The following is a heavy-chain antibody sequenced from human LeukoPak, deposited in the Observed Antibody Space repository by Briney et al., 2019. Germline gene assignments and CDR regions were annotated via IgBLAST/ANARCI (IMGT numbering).Heavy chain of an antibody. CDR3: AREGNNWNYADY. V-gene: IGHV4-61*08. CDR2: IYYSGST. CDR1: GGSISSGGYY. D-gene: IGHD1-7*01. J-gene: IGHJ4*02. Sequence: SETLSLTCTVSGGSISSGGYYWSWIRQHPGKGLEWIGYIYYSGSTNYNPSLKSRVTISVDTSKNQFSLKLSSVTAADTAVYYCAREGNNWNYADYWGQGTLVTVSS.